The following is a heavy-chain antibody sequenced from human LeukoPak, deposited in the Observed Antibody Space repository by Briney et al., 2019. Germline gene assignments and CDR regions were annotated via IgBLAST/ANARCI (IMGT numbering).Heavy chain of an antibody. V-gene: IGHV3-30*18. J-gene: IGHJ4*02. D-gene: IGHD3-9*01. CDR2: ISYDGSNK. CDR1: GFTFSSYG. CDR3: AKSAVSPYFLDY. Sequence: GGSLRLSCAASGFTFSSYGMHWVRQAPGKGLEWVAVISYDGSNKYYADSVKGRFTISRDNSKNTLYLQMNSLRAEDTAVYYCAKSAVSPYFLDYWGQGTLVTVSS.